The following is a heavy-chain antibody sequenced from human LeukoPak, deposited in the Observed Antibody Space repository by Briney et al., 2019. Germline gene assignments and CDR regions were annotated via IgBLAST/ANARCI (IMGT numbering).Heavy chain of an antibody. CDR3: AKAELPRPCFDY. Sequence: GGPLRLSCAASGFTFSSYAMSWVRQAPGKGLEWVSAISGSGGSTYYADSVKGRFTISRDNSKNTLYLQMNSLRAEDTAVYYCAKAELPRPCFDYWGQGTLVTVSS. CDR1: GFTFSSYA. CDR2: ISGSGGST. J-gene: IGHJ4*02. D-gene: IGHD1-26*01. V-gene: IGHV3-23*01.